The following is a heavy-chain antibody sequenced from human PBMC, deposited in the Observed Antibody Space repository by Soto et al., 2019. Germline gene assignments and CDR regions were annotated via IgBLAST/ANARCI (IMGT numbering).Heavy chain of an antibody. V-gene: IGHV3-9*01. D-gene: IGHD6-19*01. CDR3: ATIAVDPYDY. CDR2: ISWNSGSI. Sequence: EVQLVESGGGLVQPGRSLRLSCAASGFTFDDYGMHWVRQAPGKGLEWVSSISWNSGSIGYADSVKGRFTISRENAKNSLYLQMNSLRAEDTAFYNCATIAVDPYDYWGQGTLVTVSS. CDR1: GFTFDDYG. J-gene: IGHJ4*02.